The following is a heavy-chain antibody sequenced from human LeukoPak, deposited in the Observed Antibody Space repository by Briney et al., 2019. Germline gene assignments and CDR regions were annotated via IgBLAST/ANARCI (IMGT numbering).Heavy chain of an antibody. D-gene: IGHD5-18*01. CDR2: IWHDGSNK. J-gene: IGHJ1*01. V-gene: IGHV3-33*01. Sequence: GRSLRLSCEASGFVLSSYGMHWVRQTPGKGLEWVAVIWHDGSNKHYRDSVKGRFTITRDNSLNILFLQMDSLRADDTAVYYCARIMIISCYSCGMGFWGQGTPATVSS. CDR1: GFVLSSYG. CDR3: ARIMIISCYSCGMGF.